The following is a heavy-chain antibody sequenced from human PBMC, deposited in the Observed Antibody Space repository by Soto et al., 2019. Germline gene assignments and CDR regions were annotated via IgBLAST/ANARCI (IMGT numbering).Heavy chain of an antibody. Sequence: QVQLQQWGAGLLKPSETLSLTCAVYGGSFSGYYWSWIRQPPGKGLEWIGEINHSGSTNYNPSLKSRVTISVDTSKNQFSLKLSSVTAADTAVYYCARGRSIRPSYYYYYYGMDVWGQGTTVTVSS. D-gene: IGHD3-9*01. CDR1: GGSFSGYY. V-gene: IGHV4-34*01. CDR2: INHSGST. J-gene: IGHJ6*02. CDR3: ARGRSIRPSYYYYYYGMDV.